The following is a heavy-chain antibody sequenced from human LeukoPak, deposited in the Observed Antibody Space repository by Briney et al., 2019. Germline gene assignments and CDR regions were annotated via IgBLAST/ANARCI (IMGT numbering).Heavy chain of an antibody. CDR3: ANEIRPNDY. D-gene: IGHD4-17*01. CDR1: GFTFSSYA. Sequence: GGSLRLSCAASGFTFSSYAMSWVRQAPGKGLEWVSAISGSGGSTYYADSVKGRFTISRENSKSTLYLRMNSLRADDTAVYYCANEIRPNDYWGQGTLVTVSS. V-gene: IGHV3-23*01. CDR2: ISGSGGST. J-gene: IGHJ4*02.